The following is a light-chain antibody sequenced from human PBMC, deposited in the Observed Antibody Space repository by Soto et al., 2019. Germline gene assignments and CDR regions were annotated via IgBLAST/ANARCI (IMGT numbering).Light chain of an antibody. V-gene: IGLV2-14*03. Sequence: YDHVAWYQQFPGKSPKLIIYAVSDRPSGVSDRFSGSKSGISASLTISGLQTEDEADYYCISYTDRQSYLFGTGTKVTVL. CDR3: ISYTDRQSYL. CDR1: YDH. CDR2: AVS. J-gene: IGLJ1*01.